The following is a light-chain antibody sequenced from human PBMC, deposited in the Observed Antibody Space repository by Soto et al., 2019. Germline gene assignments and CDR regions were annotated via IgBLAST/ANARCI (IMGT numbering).Light chain of an antibody. J-gene: IGKJ1*01. CDR3: QQYGSSTGT. CDR1: QSVSSSY. CDR2: GAS. Sequence: EIVLTQSPGTLSLSPGEGATLSCRASQSVSSSYLGWYQQKPGQAPRLLIYGASRRATGIPDRFSGSGSGTDFTLTISRLEPEDFAVYYCQQYGSSTGTFGQGTKVDIK. V-gene: IGKV3-20*01.